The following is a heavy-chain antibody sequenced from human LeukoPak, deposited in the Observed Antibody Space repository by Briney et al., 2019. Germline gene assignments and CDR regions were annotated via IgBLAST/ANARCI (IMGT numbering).Heavy chain of an antibody. CDR3: ADPGVGF. Sequence: GGSLRLSCAASGFTFSTYGMHWVRQAPGKGLEWVANNQLNESEKYYVDSVKGRFTISRDNAKNSLFLQMDSLRAEDTAVYYCADPGVGFWGQGTRVTVSS. CDR2: NQLNESEK. CDR1: GFTFSTYG. V-gene: IGHV3-7*01. J-gene: IGHJ4*02. D-gene: IGHD3-10*01.